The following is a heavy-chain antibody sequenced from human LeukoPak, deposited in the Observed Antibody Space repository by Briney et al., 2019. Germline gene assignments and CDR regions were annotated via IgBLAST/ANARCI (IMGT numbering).Heavy chain of an antibody. CDR2: ISSSGSTI. D-gene: IGHD1-26*01. CDR3: ARAGSGRSPDWFDP. V-gene: IGHV3-48*04. Sequence: PGGSLRLSCAASGFSISNYGVHWIRQAPGKGLEWVSYISSSGSTIYYADSVKGRFTISRDNAKNSLYLQMNSLRAEDTAVYYCARAGSGRSPDWFDPWGQGTLVTVSS. CDR1: GFSISNYG. J-gene: IGHJ5*02.